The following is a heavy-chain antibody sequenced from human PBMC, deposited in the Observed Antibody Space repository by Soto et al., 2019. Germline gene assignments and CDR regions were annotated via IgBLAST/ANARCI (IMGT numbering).Heavy chain of an antibody. J-gene: IGHJ2*01. CDR2: ISYDGSNK. D-gene: IGHD3-16*01. CDR3: ARLRRDWYFDL. Sequence: QVQLVESGGGVVQPGRTLRLSCAASGFTFSSYAMHWVRQAPGKGLEWVAVISYDGSNKYYADSVKGRFTISRDNSKNTLYLQMNSLRAEDTAVYYCARLRRDWYFDLWGRGTPVTVSS. V-gene: IGHV3-30-3*01. CDR1: GFTFSSYA.